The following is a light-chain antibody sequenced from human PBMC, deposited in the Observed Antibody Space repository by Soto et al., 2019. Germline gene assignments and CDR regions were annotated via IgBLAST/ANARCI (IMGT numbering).Light chain of an antibody. J-gene: IGKJ5*01. V-gene: IGKV3-15*01. CDR1: QSIGNN. Sequence: EIVMTQSPATLSVSPGERATLSCRASQSIGNNLGWYQQKPGQAPRLLIYSASTRATGIPARFSGSGSGTEFTLTITSLQSEDSAVYYCQQYNTWTLISFGQGTRLEIK. CDR2: SAS. CDR3: QQYNTWTLIS.